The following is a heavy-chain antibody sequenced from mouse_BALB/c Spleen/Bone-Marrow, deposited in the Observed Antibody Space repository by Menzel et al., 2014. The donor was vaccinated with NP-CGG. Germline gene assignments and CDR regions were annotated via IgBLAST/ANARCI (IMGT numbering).Heavy chain of an antibody. Sequence: VQVVESGAELVRPGASVTLSCKASGYTFTDYEMHWVKQTPVHGLEWIGAIDPETGGTAYNQKFKGEATLTADKSSSTAYMELRSLTSEDSAVYYCRAYYRYDGYAMDYWGQGTSVTVSS. CDR3: RAYYRYDGYAMDY. D-gene: IGHD2-14*01. CDR1: GYTFTDYE. V-gene: IGHV1-15*01. J-gene: IGHJ4*01. CDR2: IDPETGGT.